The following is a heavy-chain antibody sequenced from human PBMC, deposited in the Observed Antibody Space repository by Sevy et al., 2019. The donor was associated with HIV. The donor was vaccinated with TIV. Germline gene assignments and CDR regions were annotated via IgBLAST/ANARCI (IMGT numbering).Heavy chain of an antibody. D-gene: IGHD3-10*01. V-gene: IGHV3-23*01. Sequence: GGSLRLSCAASGFIFSSYAMSWVRQAPGKGLEWVSSISGSGSRSYVADSLKGRFTIARDNSKNTVSLQINSLRAEDTAVYYCRKFFYGSGNYNYGFEIWGQGTMVTVSS. CDR1: GFIFSSYA. CDR3: RKFFYGSGNYNYGFEI. CDR2: ISGSGSRS. J-gene: IGHJ3*02.